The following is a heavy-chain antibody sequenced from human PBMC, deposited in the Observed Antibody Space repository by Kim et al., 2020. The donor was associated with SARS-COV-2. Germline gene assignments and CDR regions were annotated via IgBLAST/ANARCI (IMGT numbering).Heavy chain of an antibody. Sequence: SQTLSLTCTVSGGSISSYYWSWIRQPPGKGLEWIGYIHYTGSTNYNPSVKSRVTISADTSNNQFSLKLSSVTAADTAVYYCARSRGRGFDPWGQGTLVTVSS. D-gene: IGHD3-10*01. V-gene: IGHV4-59*08. CDR2: IHYTGST. CDR1: GGSISSYY. J-gene: IGHJ5*02. CDR3: ARSRGRGFDP.